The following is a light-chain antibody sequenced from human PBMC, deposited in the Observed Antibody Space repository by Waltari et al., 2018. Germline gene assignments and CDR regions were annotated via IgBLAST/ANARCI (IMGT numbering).Light chain of an antibody. J-gene: IGLJ2*01. Sequence: SYVLTQPPSVSVAPGEPSRITCGGDNIGGYSVHWYQQKPGQAPVLVLYYDSNRPSGIPERFSGSNFGNTATLTISRVEAGDEADYYCQVSDSTADLVVFGGGTKLTVL. CDR1: NIGGYS. CDR3: QVSDSTADLVV. V-gene: IGLV3-21*04. CDR2: YDS.